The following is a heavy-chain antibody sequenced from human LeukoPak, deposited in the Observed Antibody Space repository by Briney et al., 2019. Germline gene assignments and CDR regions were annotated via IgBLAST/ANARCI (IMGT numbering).Heavy chain of an antibody. CDR2: IKQDGSEK. CDR1: GFTFSSYW. D-gene: IGHD3-9*01. Sequence: GGALRLSCAASGFTFSSYWMSWVRQAPGKGLEWVANIKQDGSEKYYVDSVKGRFTISRDNAKNSLYLQMNSLRAEDTAVYYCAREGYDILTGAPGWFDPWGQGTLVTVSS. V-gene: IGHV3-7*01. J-gene: IGHJ5*02. CDR3: AREGYDILTGAPGWFDP.